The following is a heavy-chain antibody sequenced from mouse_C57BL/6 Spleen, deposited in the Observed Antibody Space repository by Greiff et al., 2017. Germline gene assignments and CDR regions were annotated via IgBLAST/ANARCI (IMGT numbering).Heavy chain of an antibody. CDR1: GFTFSDYY. J-gene: IGHJ1*03. V-gene: IGHV5-16*01. CDR2: INYDGSST. CDR3: ARVYYGSRGYFDV. D-gene: IGHD1-1*01. Sequence: EVQVVESEGGLVQPGSSMKLSCTASGFTFSDYYMAWVRQVPEKGLEWVANINYDGSSTYYLDSLKSRFIISRDNAKNILYLQMSSLKSEDTATYYCARVYYGSRGYFDVWGTGTTVTVSS.